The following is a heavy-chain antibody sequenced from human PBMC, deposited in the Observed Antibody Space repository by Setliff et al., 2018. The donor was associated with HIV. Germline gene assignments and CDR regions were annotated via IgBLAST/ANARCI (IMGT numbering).Heavy chain of an antibody. CDR1: GASMSSFF. Sequence: SETLSLTCTVSGASMSSFFWHWIRQPAGNGLEWIGRIYSSGKTYYSPSLKSRVTMSVDMSKNQFSLNVTSVTAADTAVYYCARDRGWNDYWGQGTLVTVSS. V-gene: IGHV4-4*07. D-gene: IGHD6-19*01. CDR3: ARDRGWNDY. CDR2: IYSSGKT. J-gene: IGHJ4*02.